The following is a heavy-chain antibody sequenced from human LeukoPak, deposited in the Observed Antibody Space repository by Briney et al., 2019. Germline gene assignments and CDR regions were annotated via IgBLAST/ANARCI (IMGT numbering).Heavy chain of an antibody. CDR1: GYTFTSYA. V-gene: IGHV1-3*01. D-gene: IGHD6-13*01. J-gene: IGHJ3*02. CDR2: INAGKGNT. CDR3: ARETYSSSWYGAFDI. Sequence: ASVKVSCKASGYTFTSYAMHWVRQAPGQRLEGMGWINAGKGNTKYSQKFQGRVTITRDTSASTAYMELSSLRSEDTAVYYCARETYSSSWYGAFDIWGQGTMVTVSS.